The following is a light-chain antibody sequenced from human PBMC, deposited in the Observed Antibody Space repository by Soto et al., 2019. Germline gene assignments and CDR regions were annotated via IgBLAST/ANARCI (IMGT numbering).Light chain of an antibody. V-gene: IGLV2-14*01. CDR1: SNDVGNYKY. J-gene: IGLJ1*01. CDR2: EVS. Sequence: QSALTQPASVSGSPGQSITMSCTGTSNDVGNYKYVSWYQQHPGKAPKLVIYEVSNRPSGIPTRFSGSKSGNTASLTISGLQPEDEADYYCSSFTTGSTLAYVFGAGTKVTVL. CDR3: SSFTTGSTLAYV.